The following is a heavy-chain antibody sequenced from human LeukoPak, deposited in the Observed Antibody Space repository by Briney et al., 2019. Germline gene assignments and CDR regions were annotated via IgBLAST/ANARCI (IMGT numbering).Heavy chain of an antibody. Sequence: GGSLRLSCAASGFTFSNGWMSWVRQAPGKGLERVGRIKSNSERGTTDYAAPVKGRFTISRDGSTNTVYLHMNSLKTEDTAVYFCTSNLYCSTSSCYTLDNWGQGTLVAVSP. V-gene: IGHV3-15*01. J-gene: IGHJ4*02. CDR1: GFTFSNGW. D-gene: IGHD2-2*02. CDR3: TSNLYCSTSSCYTLDN. CDR2: IKSNSERGTT.